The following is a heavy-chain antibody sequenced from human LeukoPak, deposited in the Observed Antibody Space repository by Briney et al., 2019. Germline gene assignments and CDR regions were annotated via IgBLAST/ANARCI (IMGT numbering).Heavy chain of an antibody. CDR2: IWYDGSNK. D-gene: IGHD2-15*01. CDR1: GFTFSSYG. J-gene: IGHJ5*02. V-gene: IGHV3-33*01. Sequence: GGSLRLSCAASGFTFSSYGMHWVRQAPGKGLEWVAVIWYDGSNKYYADSVKGRFTISRDNSKNTLYLQMNGLRAEDTAVYYCARDFEVAENWFDPWGQGTLVTVSS. CDR3: ARDFEVAENWFDP.